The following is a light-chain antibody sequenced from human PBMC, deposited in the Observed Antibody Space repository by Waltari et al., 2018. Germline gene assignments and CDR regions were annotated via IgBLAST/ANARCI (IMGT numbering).Light chain of an antibody. J-gene: IGKJ1*01. CDR2: HAS. V-gene: IGKV3-20*01. Sequence: EIVFKQSPSTLSLSSGERATLSCRASQGVGKYLAWYQQRPGQAPRLLLYHASIRATGIPDRFSGSGYGTEFSLSISRLESEDFAVYYCQKYDFLPATFGQGTTVEIK. CDR3: QKYDFLPAT. CDR1: QGVGKY.